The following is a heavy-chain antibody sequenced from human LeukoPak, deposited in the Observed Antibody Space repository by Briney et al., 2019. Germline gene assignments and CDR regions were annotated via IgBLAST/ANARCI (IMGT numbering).Heavy chain of an antibody. CDR1: GFTLSSYA. D-gene: IGHD1-26*01. J-gene: IGHJ4*02. CDR2: ISGSGGST. CDR3: AKDRQGATRGYYFDY. V-gene: IGHV3-23*01. Sequence: GGSLRLSCAASGFTLSSYAMSWVRQAPGKGLEWVSAISGSGGSTYYADSVKGRFTISRDNSKNTLYLQMNSLRAEDTAVYYCAKDRQGATRGYYFDYWGQGTLVTVSS.